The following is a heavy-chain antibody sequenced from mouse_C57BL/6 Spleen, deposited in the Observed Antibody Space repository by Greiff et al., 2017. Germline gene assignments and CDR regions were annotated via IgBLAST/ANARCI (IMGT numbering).Heavy chain of an antibody. CDR1: GYAFSSYW. J-gene: IGHJ4*01. CDR2: IYPGDGDT. D-gene: IGHD2-1*01. CDR3: GRVGKYAMEY. Sequence: VQLQQSGAELVKPGASVKISCKASGYAFSSYWMNWVKQRHGKSLEWIGQIYPGDGDTTYNGKFKGKATLTADTSSSTPYLQLSRLTSEEAAVYVGGRVGKYAMEYWGQGTSGTVSS. V-gene: IGHV1-80*01.